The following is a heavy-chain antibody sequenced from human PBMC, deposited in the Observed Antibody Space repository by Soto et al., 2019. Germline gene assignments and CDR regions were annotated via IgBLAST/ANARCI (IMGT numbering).Heavy chain of an antibody. CDR2: IIPIFGTA. J-gene: IGHJ5*02. CDR3: AREGKGVYTAMVSYNWFDP. V-gene: IGHV1-69*13. D-gene: IGHD5-18*01. CDR1: GGTFSSYA. Sequence: GASVKVSCKASGGTFSSYAISWVRQAPGQGLEWMGGIIPIFGTANYAQKFQGRVTITADESTSTAYMELSSLRSEDTAVYYCAREGKGVYTAMVSYNWFDPWGQGTLVTVS.